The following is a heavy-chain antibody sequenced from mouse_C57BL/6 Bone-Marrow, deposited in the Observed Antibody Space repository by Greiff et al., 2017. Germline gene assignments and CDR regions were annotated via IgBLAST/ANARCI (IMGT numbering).Heavy chain of an antibody. CDR1: GYAFSSYW. D-gene: IGHD2-5*01. Sequence: VKLQQSGAELVKPGASVKISCKASGYAFSSYWMNWVKQRPGQGLEWIGQIYPGDGDTNYNGKFKGKATLTADKSSSTAYMQLSSLTSEDSAVYFCAREGTYYSNYGAMDYWGQGTSVTVAS. V-gene: IGHV1-80*01. J-gene: IGHJ4*01. CDR3: AREGTYYSNYGAMDY. CDR2: IYPGDGDT.